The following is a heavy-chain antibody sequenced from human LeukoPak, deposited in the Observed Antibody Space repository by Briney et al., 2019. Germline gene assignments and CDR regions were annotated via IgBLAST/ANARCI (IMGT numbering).Heavy chain of an antibody. CDR1: GYTFTGYY. V-gene: IGHV1-2*02. CDR2: ISPNSGGT. Sequence: GASVKVSCKASGYTFTGYYMHWVRQAPGQGLEWMGWISPNSGGTKYAQKFQGRVTMTRDTSISTAYMELSSLRSDDTAVYYCAREITMIEDAFDIWGQGTMVTVSS. J-gene: IGHJ3*02. CDR3: AREITMIEDAFDI. D-gene: IGHD3-22*01.